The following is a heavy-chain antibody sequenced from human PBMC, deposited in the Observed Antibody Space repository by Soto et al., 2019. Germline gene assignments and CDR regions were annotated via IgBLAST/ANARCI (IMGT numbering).Heavy chain of an antibody. CDR3: ARGYCGGDCYRWPDGIYGMDV. CDR1: GFTFSSYG. D-gene: IGHD2-21*02. J-gene: IGHJ6*02. CDR2: IRGSGGKA. V-gene: IGHV3-23*01. Sequence: EVQLLESGGGSVQPGGALRLSFAASGFTFSSYGMTWVRQAPGKGLEWGSGIRGSGGKAYYADSVKGRFTISRDNSKNTLFLEMNSLRAEDTAVYYCARGYCGGDCYRWPDGIYGMDVWGQGTTVTVPS.